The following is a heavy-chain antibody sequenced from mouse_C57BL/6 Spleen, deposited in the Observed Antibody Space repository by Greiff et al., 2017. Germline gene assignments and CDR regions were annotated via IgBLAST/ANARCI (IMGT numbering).Heavy chain of an antibody. CDR2: ISDAGSYT. CDR1: GFTFSSYA. D-gene: IGHD2-4*01. V-gene: IGHV5-4*01. J-gene: IGHJ1*03. Sequence: EVKLVQSGGGLVKPGASLKLSCAASGFTFSSYAMPWVRQTPDKSLEWVATISDAGSYTYYPDKVKGRFTLSRDKANTTGYLQMSRLTSEDTAMYYCARDKRNYEGYMDVWGTGTSVTVSS. CDR3: ARDKRNYEGYMDV.